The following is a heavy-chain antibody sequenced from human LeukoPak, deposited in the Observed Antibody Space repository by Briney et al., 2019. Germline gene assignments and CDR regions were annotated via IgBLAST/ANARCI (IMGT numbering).Heavy chain of an antibody. CDR3: ARGTYYYDSSGYAASDY. D-gene: IGHD3-22*01. CDR2: IYYSGST. Sequence: PSETLSLTCTVSGYSISSGYYWGWIRQPPGKGLEWIGSIYYSGSTYYNPSLKSRVTISVDTSKNQFSLKLSSVTAADTAVYYCARGTYYYDSSGYAASDYWGQGTLVTVSS. J-gene: IGHJ4*02. CDR1: GYSISSGYY. V-gene: IGHV4-38-2*02.